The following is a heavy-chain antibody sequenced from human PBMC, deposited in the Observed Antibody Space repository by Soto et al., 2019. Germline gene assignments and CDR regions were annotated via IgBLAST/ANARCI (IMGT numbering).Heavy chain of an antibody. J-gene: IGHJ6*02. CDR1: GFTFSSYG. D-gene: IGHD3-3*01. V-gene: IGHV3-33*01. Sequence: PGGSLRLSCAASGFTFSSYGMHWVRQAPGKGLEWVAVIWYDGSNKYYADSVKGRFTISRDNSKNTLYLQMNSLRAEDTAVYYCARDAGYDFWSGYYPGYYYYYGMDVWGQGTTVTVSS. CDR3: ARDAGYDFWSGYYPGYYYYYGMDV. CDR2: IWYDGSNK.